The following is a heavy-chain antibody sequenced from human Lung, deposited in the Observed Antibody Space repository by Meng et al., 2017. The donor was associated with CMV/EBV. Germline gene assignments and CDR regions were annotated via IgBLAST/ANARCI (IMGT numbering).Heavy chain of an antibody. CDR3: AKSSDNGWSS. CDR1: GYSFSGFY. CDR2: VNPISDDT. J-gene: IGHJ4*01. V-gene: IGHV1-2*06. D-gene: IGHD6-19*01. Sequence: VQRVQAGAEVRMPGASAKLSCQASGYSFSGFYLNWARQAPGHGLEWLGRVNPISDDTHLAQKFEGRITVTRGATINTAFMELTRLRPDDTAVYYCAKSSDNGWSSWGPGTLVTVSS.